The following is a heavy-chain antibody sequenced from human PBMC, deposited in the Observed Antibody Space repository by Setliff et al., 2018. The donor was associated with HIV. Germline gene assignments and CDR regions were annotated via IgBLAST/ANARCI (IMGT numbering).Heavy chain of an antibody. D-gene: IGHD2-2*01. Sequence: SETLSLTCTVSGGSIDITDYYWGWIRQPPGKGLEWIGSIFYSGRTTYNPSLESRVTISVDTSKNQFSLKLSSVTAADAAVYYCGTAMYYYYGLDVWGQGIRVTVSS. CDR1: GGSIDITDYY. CDR2: IFYSGRT. V-gene: IGHV4-39*07. CDR3: GTAMYYYYGLDV. J-gene: IGHJ6*02.